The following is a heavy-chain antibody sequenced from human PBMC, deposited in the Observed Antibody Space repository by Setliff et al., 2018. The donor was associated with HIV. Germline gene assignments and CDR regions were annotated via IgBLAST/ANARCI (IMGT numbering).Heavy chain of an antibody. D-gene: IGHD3-22*01. Sequence: SETLSLTCSVSGASIITDPHYWGWIRQPPGKGLEYIGSIYYNEKTYYSPSLKSRVTISIDTSKNQFSLNLTSVTAADSAVYYCASRVYYSLSAFDIWGQGTLVTVSS. J-gene: IGHJ3*02. CDR2: IYYNEKT. V-gene: IGHV4-39*01. CDR3: ASRVYYSLSAFDI. CDR1: GASIITDPHY.